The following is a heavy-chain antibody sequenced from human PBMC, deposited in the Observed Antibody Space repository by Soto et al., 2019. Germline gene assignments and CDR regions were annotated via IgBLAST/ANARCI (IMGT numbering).Heavy chain of an antibody. CDR2: INHSGST. D-gene: IGHD4-4*01. J-gene: IGHJ6*02. CDR1: GGSFSGYY. V-gene: IGHV4-34*01. Sequence: QVQLQQWGAGLLKPSETLSLTCAVYGGSFSGYYWSWIRQPPGKGLEWIGEINHSGSTNYNPSLKHRATISVDTSKNQGSLKLSSVTAADTAVYYCARARGATVTMHEGGDYYYGMDVWGQGTTVTVSS. CDR3: ARARGATVTMHEGGDYYYGMDV.